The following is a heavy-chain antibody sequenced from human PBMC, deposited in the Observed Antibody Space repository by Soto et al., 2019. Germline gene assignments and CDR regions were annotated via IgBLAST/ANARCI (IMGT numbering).Heavy chain of an antibody. J-gene: IGHJ5*01. CDR1: GYTFTSYG. V-gene: IGHV1-18*01. D-gene: IGHD1-1*01. CDR2: ISAHNGNT. Sequence: QVHLVQSGAEVKKPGASVKVSCKASGYTFTSYGITWVRQAPGQGLEWMGWISAHNGNTDYAQKLQGRVIVTRDTSTSTAYMELRSLISDATAVYYCARGRYRDSWGQGALVTVSS. CDR3: ARGRYRDS.